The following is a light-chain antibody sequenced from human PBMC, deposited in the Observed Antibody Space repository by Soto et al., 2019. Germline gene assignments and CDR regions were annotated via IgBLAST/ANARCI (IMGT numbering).Light chain of an antibody. CDR2: GAS. J-gene: IGKJ1*01. CDR1: QGIRNS. Sequence: AIQLTQSPSSLSASVGDRVTITCRASQGIRNSLGWFQQKPGKTPKLLIFGASSLQSGVPSRFSGSGTGTHFTLTITNLQPEDFATYYCLQDYVYPTWTFGQGTRVEFK. CDR3: LQDYVYPTWT. V-gene: IGKV1-6*01.